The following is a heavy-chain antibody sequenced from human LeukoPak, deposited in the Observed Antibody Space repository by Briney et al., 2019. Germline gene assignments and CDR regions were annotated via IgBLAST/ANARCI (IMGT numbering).Heavy chain of an antibody. CDR2: ISPSSKTI. J-gene: IGHJ4*02. V-gene: IGHV3-48*04. D-gene: IGHD2-15*01. CDR3: ARARSAHYFDY. Sequence: GGSLRLSCEGSGFTFSNFGVSWLRQAPGKGLEWISYISPSSKTIWYAGSVKGRFTISRDNAKNSLYLQMDSLRAEDTAMFYCARARSAHYFDYWGQGTLVTVSS. CDR1: GFTFSNFG.